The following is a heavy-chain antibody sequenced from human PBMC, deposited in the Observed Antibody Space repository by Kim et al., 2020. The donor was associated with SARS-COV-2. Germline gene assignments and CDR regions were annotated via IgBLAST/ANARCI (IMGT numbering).Heavy chain of an antibody. V-gene: IGHV3-11*01. CDR3: ARGSEVQGYGGDWFDP. J-gene: IGHJ5*02. Sequence: VKGRVTITREDAKTSLYLQMNGLRAEDTAVYYCARGSEVQGYGGDWFDPWGQGTLVTVSS. D-gene: IGHD3-10*01.